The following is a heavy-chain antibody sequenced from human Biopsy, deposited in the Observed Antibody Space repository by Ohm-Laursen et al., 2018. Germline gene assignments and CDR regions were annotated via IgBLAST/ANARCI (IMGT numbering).Heavy chain of an antibody. Sequence: SVKVSCKASGNTFATYHIHWVRQAPGQGLEWMGVISPSGATTSFSQKFQGRITMTRDTSTSTVYMDLNSLGSEDTAVYYCARAGVGSDGTDSYYYGMDVWGPGTTVTVSS. D-gene: IGHD5-24*01. CDR3: ARAGVGSDGTDSYYYGMDV. J-gene: IGHJ6*02. CDR1: GNTFATYH. CDR2: ISPSGATT. V-gene: IGHV1-46*01.